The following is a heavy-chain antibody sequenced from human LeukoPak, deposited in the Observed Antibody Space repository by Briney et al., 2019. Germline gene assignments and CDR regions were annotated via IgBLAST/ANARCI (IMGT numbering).Heavy chain of an antibody. V-gene: IGHV1-8*01. Sequence: GASVKVSCKASVYTFTSYDINSVRQATGQGLEWMGWMNPNSGNTGYAQKFQGRVTMTRNTSISTAYMELSSLRSEDTAVYYCAREDYDILTGYPMGMDVWGQGTTVTVSS. CDR3: AREDYDILTGYPMGMDV. J-gene: IGHJ6*02. D-gene: IGHD3-9*01. CDR1: VYTFTSYD. CDR2: MNPNSGNT.